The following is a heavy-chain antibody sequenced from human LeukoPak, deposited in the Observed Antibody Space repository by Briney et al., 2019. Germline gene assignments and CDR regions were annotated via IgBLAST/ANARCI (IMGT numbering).Heavy chain of an antibody. CDR2: IGAGDKYT. J-gene: IGHJ4*02. CDR3: AKVGYCSSTSCYYYFDY. CDR1: GFTLRNYA. D-gene: IGHD2-2*01. V-gene: IGHV3-23*01. Sequence: GGSLRLSCAASGFTLRNYAMSWVRPAPGKGLEWVSSIGAGDKYTYYGDSVKGRFTISRDNSKNTLYLQMNSLRAEDTAVYYCAKVGYCSSTSCYYYFDYWGQGTLVTVSS.